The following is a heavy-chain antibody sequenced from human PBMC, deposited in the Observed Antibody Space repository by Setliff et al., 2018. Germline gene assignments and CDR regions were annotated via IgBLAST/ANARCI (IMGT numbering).Heavy chain of an antibody. J-gene: IGHJ6*03. Sequence: SETLSLTCTVSGGSISNTYYYWSWIRQPAGKGLEWIGHIYTSWSTNYNPSLKSRVTISVDTSKNQFSLKLSSVTAADTAVYYCARLSGFLYIDVWVKGTTVTVSS. CDR1: GGSISNTYYY. CDR3: ARLSGFLYIDV. CDR2: IYTSWST. V-gene: IGHV4-61*09. D-gene: IGHD3-3*01.